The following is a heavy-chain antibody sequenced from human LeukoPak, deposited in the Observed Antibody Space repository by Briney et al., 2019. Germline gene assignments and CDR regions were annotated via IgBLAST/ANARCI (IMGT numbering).Heavy chain of an antibody. CDR1: GGSITSYY. CDR3: ARMYSGSYYRPDAFDI. D-gene: IGHD1-26*01. Sequence: SETLSLTCFVSGGSITSYYWSWIRQPPGKGLEWIGYIYYSGSTNYNPSLKSRVTISVDTSKNQFSLKLSSVTAADMAVYYCARMYSGSYYRPDAFDIWGQGTMVTVPS. CDR2: IYYSGST. J-gene: IGHJ3*02. V-gene: IGHV4-59*01.